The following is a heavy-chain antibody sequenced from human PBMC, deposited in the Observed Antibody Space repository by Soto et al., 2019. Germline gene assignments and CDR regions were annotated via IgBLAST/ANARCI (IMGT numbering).Heavy chain of an antibody. CDR3: AKVAAQYSDNWYPAFDI. D-gene: IGHD6-13*01. Sequence: EVQLLESGGGLIQPGGSLRLSCAASGFTFSSYAMSWVRQAPGKGLEWVSAISNNGDNTYYADSVKGRFTISRDDSKNTLYLQMNSLGAEDTAVYSCAKVAAQYSDNWYPAFDIWGQGTTVAVSS. CDR2: ISNNGDNT. V-gene: IGHV3-23*01. J-gene: IGHJ3*02. CDR1: GFTFSSYA.